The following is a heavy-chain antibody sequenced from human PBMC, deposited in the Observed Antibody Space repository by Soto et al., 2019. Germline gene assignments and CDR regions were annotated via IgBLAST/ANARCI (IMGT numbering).Heavy chain of an antibody. CDR3: TILARRASFGVLTDNWFDP. J-gene: IGHJ5*02. Sequence: GGSLRLSCVASGFTFSNAWMTWVRQAPGKGLEWVGRIKTKSDGGTTDYAAPVRGRFTISRDDSKNTLYLQMNSLKTEDTAVYYCTILARRASFGVLTDNWFDPWGQGTLVTVSS. CDR1: GFTFSNAW. D-gene: IGHD3-3*01. CDR2: IKTKSDGGTT. V-gene: IGHV3-15*01.